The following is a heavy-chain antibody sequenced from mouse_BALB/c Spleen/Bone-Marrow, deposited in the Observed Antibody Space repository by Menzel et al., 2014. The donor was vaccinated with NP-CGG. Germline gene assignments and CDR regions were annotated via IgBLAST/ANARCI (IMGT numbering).Heavy chain of an antibody. D-gene: IGHD2-3*01. CDR1: GYSFSSYT. V-gene: IGHV1-4*01. CDR2: INPRNTYS. J-gene: IGHJ2*01. CDR3: TRGGTYDGCSGHIEY. Sequence: HVQLMQFGAELSRPGAYVQMSCKVSGYSFSSYTLHWVKQRPGQGLEWIAYINPRNTYSDYNQKFKDSATVTADKSSSTHFKKLRSIKSEPSADYNCTRGGTYDGCSGHIEYGRPGIPLPGSS.